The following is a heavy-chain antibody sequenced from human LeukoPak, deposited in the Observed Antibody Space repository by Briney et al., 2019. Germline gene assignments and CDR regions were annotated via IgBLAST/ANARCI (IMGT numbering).Heavy chain of an antibody. D-gene: IGHD1-26*01. CDR3: VRDLGGRSGH. CDR2: ITNDGSST. J-gene: IGHJ4*02. Sequence: GGSLRLSCAASGLTFSSHWMHWVRQAPGKGLVWVSRITNDGSSTTYADSVKGRFTISKDNAKNTLYLQMNSLRAEDTAVYYCVRDLGGRSGHWGQGTLVTVSS. CDR1: GLTFSSHW. V-gene: IGHV3-74*01.